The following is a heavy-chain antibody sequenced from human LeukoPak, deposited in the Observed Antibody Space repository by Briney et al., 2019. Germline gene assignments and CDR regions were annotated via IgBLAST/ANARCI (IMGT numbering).Heavy chain of an antibody. D-gene: IGHD3-22*01. CDR2: ISGDGGST. J-gene: IGHJ4*02. CDR1: GFTFDDYA. Sequence: GGSLRLSCAASGFTFDDYAMHWVRQAPGKGLEWVSLISGDGGSTYYADSVKGRFTISRDNSKNSLYLQMNSLRTEDTALYYCAKDRVRSHYYDSSGYYYRGTFYYLDYWGQGTLVTVSS. V-gene: IGHV3-43*02. CDR3: AKDRVRSHYYDSSGYYYRGTFYYLDY.